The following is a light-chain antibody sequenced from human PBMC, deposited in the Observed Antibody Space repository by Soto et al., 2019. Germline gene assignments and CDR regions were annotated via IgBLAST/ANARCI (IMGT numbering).Light chain of an antibody. CDR2: AAY. J-gene: IGKJ2*01. CDR3: QQSYSSPVT. CDR1: QSITDY. V-gene: IGKV1-39*01. Sequence: DIQMTQSPSSLSASIGDRVTITCRASQSITDYLNWYQQKPGKAPKLLIYAAYSLQSGVPSRFSGSGSGTDFSLTTSSLQPEDSATYYCQQSYSSPVTFGQGTKVDI.